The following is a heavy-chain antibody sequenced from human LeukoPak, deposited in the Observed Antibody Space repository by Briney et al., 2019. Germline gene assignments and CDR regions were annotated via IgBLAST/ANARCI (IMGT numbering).Heavy chain of an antibody. V-gene: IGHV4-30-2*01. CDR1: GGSISSGGYY. J-gene: IGHJ3*02. CDR2: IYHSGST. CDR3: ARVGIVGAVDAFDT. Sequence: SQTLSLTFTVSGGSISSGGYYWSWIRQPPGKGLEWIGYIYHSGSTYYNPSLKSRVTISVDRSKNQFSLKLSSVTAADTAVYYCARVGIVGAVDAFDTWGQGTMVTVSS. D-gene: IGHD1-26*01.